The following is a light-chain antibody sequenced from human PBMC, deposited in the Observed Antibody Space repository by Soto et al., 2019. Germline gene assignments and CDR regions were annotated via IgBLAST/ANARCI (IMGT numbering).Light chain of an antibody. Sequence: EIVLTQSPATLSLSPGERASLSCRASQSVGIFLAWFQQKPGQAPRLLIFDTSNRATGIPARFSGSGSGTDFTLTIGSLEPEDFATYYCLQHKSYPITFGQGTRLEIK. V-gene: IGKV3-11*01. CDR1: QSVGIF. CDR3: LQHKSYPIT. CDR2: DTS. J-gene: IGKJ5*01.